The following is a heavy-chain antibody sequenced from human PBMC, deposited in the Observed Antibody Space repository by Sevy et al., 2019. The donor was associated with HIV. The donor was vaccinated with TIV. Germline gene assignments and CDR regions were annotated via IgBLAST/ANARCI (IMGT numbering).Heavy chain of an antibody. Sequence: ASVKVSCKTSGYTFTNYFITWVRQAPGQGLEWMGRISRYDTNYAQKSQGRVTMTTDTSTSTVYMELRSLKSDDTAVYYCARAPSGSQGPGQYFHHWGQGTLVTVSS. D-gene: IGHD1-26*01. CDR3: ARAPSGSQGPGQYFHH. J-gene: IGHJ1*01. V-gene: IGHV1-18*01. CDR1: GYTFTNYF. CDR2: ISRYDT.